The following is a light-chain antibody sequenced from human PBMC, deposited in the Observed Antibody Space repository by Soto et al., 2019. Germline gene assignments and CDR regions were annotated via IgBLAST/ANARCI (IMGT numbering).Light chain of an antibody. Sequence: DIQMTQSPSSLSASVGDRFTITCRASQGISSNLAWYQQKPGKVPRLLIYAASTLQSGVPSRFSGSGSGTEFTLTISSLQPEDVATYYCQNYNSAPWTFGQGTKVEI. J-gene: IGKJ1*01. CDR2: AAS. CDR1: QGISSN. CDR3: QNYNSAPWT. V-gene: IGKV1-27*01.